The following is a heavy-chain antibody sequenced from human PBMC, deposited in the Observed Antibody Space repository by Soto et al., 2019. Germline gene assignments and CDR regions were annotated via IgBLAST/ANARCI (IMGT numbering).Heavy chain of an antibody. CDR1: GYTFTSYG. CDR2: ISAYNGNT. D-gene: IGHD3-22*01. CDR3: ARLLPPSYYYYYYYYGMDV. V-gene: IGHV1-18*01. Sequence: GASVKVSCKASGYTFTSYGISWVRQAPGQGLEWMGWISAYNGNTNYAQKLQGRVTMTTDTSTSTAYMELRSLRSDDTAVYYCARLLPPSYYYYYYYYGMDVWGQGTTVTVSS. J-gene: IGHJ6*02.